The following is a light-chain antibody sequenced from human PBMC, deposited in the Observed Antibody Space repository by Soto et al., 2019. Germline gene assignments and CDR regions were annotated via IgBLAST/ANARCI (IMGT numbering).Light chain of an antibody. CDR1: QSISTS. J-gene: IGKJ5*01. CDR2: GAS. Sequence: DIQMTXSPXXXXAXXXYXXTXTXRASQSISTSLNWYHQKPGKAPDLLIYGASSLQSGATSRFTGSGSGTDFTLTISDLQREDFATYYCQQNYSIPITFGQGTRLEIK. V-gene: IGKV1-39*01. CDR3: QQNYSIPIT.